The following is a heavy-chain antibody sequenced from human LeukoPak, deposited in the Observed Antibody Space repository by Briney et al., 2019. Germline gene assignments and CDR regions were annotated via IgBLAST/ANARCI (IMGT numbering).Heavy chain of an antibody. Sequence: SETLSLTCTVSGGSISSYYWSWIRQPPGKGLEWIGYIYYSGSTTYNPSLKSRVTISVDTSKNQFSLKLSSVTAADTAVYYCARRIWADWYFDLWGRGTLDTVSS. CDR3: ARRIWADWYFDL. V-gene: IGHV4-59*08. CDR1: GGSISSYY. CDR2: IYYSGST. D-gene: IGHD6-19*01. J-gene: IGHJ2*01.